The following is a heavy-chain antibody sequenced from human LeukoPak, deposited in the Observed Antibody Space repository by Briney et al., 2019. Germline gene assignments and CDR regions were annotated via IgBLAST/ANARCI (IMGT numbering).Heavy chain of an antibody. J-gene: IGHJ3*02. Sequence: ASVKVSCKASGYTFTSYDINWVRQATGQGLEWMGWMNPNSGNTGYAQKFQGRVTITRNTSISTAYMELSSLRAEDTAVYYCARGATYCSGGSCYFGAFDIWGQGTMVTVSS. V-gene: IGHV1-8*03. CDR1: GYTFTSYD. CDR3: ARGATYCSGGSCYFGAFDI. CDR2: MNPNSGNT. D-gene: IGHD2-15*01.